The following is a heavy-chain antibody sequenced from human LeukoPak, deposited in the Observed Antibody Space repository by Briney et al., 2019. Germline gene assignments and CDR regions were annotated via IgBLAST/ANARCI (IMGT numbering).Heavy chain of an antibody. D-gene: IGHD1-7*01. CDR1: GGSISSFY. V-gene: IGHV4-4*07. CDR2: IYTYGST. Sequence: SETLSLTCTVSGGSISSFYWSWIRQPAGKGLEWIRRIYTYGSTNYNPSLKNRVAMSVDTSKNQLSLKLSSVTAADTAVYYCAGSALDWNYGDYNGMDVWGQGTTVTVSS. CDR3: AGSALDWNYGDYNGMDV. J-gene: IGHJ6*02.